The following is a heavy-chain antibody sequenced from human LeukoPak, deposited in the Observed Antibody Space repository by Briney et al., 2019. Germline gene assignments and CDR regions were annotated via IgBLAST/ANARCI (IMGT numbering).Heavy chain of an antibody. J-gene: IGHJ4*02. Sequence: SETLSLTCTVSGGSISSSSYYWGWIRQPPGKGLEWIGSIYYSGSTYYNPSLKSRVTISVDTSKNQFSLKLSSVTAADTAVYYCARDSPEQPYWGQGTLVTVSS. CDR3: ARDSPEQPY. D-gene: IGHD6-13*01. V-gene: IGHV4-39*07. CDR2: IYYSGST. CDR1: GGSISSSSYY.